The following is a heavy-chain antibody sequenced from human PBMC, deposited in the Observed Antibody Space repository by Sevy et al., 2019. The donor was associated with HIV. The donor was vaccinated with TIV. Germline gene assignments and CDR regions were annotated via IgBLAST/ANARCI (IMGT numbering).Heavy chain of an antibody. CDR2: ISGSAGTT. CDR3: AKDVPGGIRWGAFDI. CDR1: GFTFSRYA. Sequence: GGSLRLSCAASGFTFSRYAMSWVRQAPGKGLEWISTISGSAGTTYYADSLRGRFTISRDNSKNTLSLQMNTLRAEDTAVYYCAKDVPGGIRWGAFDIWGLGTMVTVSS. V-gene: IGHV3-23*01. J-gene: IGHJ3*02. D-gene: IGHD1-26*01.